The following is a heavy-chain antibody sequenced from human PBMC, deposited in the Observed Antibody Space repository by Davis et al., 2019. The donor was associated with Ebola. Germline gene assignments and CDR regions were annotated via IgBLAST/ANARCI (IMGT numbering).Heavy chain of an antibody. D-gene: IGHD5-24*01. CDR1: GFTFSSYS. CDR3: ARDGYNWEEYYFDY. Sequence: GESLKISCAASGFTFSSYSMNWVRQAPGKGLEWVSSISSSSSYIYYADSVKGRFTISRDNAKNSLYLQMNSLRAEDTAVYYCARDGYNWEEYYFDYWGQGTLVTVSS. J-gene: IGHJ4*02. CDR2: ISSSSSYI. V-gene: IGHV3-21*01.